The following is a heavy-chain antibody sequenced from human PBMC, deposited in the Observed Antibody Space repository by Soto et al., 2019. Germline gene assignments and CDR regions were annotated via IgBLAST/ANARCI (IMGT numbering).Heavy chain of an antibody. V-gene: IGHV4-4*07. CDR2: FYASGYT. CDR3: ARGNQVAMSDY. J-gene: IGHJ4*02. Sequence: TLSLTCAVSGGSISNYYWSWIRQPAGKGLEWIGRFYASGYTNYNPSLNSRVTMSLDISKNQFSLRLSSVTAADTAVYYCARGNQVAMSDYWGQGTLVTVSS. CDR1: GGSISNYY.